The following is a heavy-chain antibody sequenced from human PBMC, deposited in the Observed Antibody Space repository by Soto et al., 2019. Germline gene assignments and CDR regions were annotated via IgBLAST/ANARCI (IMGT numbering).Heavy chain of an antibody. V-gene: IGHV4-39*01. Sequence: PWDTLSLTLSVPGGSNPATGYYGCGIRPPTGKGLEWIGSIYYSGSTYYNPSLKSRVTISVDTSKNQFSLKLSSVTAADTAVYYCCRQSTVAETEYIHDWGQGTRVTVSS. CDR2: IYYSGST. CDR3: CRQSTVAETEYIHD. D-gene: IGHD6-19*01. CDR1: GGSNPATGYY. J-gene: IGHJ1*01.